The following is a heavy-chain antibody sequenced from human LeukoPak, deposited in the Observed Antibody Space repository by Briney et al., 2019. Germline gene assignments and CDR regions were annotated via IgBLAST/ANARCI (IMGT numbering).Heavy chain of an antibody. CDR1: GYTFTSYG. Sequence: ASVKVSCKASGYTFTSYGISWVRQAPGQGLEWMGWISAYNGNTNYAQKLQGRVTMTTDTSTSTAYMELRSLRSDDTAVYYCARDTGDYYDSSGYYNYWGQGTLVTVSS. V-gene: IGHV1-18*01. CDR2: ISAYNGNT. J-gene: IGHJ4*02. D-gene: IGHD3-22*01. CDR3: ARDTGDYYDSSGYYNY.